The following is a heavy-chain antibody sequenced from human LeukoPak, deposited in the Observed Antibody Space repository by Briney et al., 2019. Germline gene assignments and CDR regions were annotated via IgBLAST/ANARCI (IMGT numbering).Heavy chain of an antibody. CDR2: LNTDGSST. J-gene: IGHJ4*02. CDR3: ARGWNYFEY. Sequence: GGSLRLSCAASGFTFSSYWMGWVRQAPGKGLVWVSRLNTDGSSTTYADSVKGRFTISRDNAKNTLYLQMNNLRAEDTAVYYCARGWNYFEYWGQGTLVTVSS. D-gene: IGHD5-24*01. CDR1: GFTFSSYW. V-gene: IGHV3-74*01.